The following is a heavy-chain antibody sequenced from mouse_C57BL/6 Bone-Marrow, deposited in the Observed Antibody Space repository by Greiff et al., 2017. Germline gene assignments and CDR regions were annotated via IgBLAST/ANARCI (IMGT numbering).Heavy chain of an antibody. V-gene: IGHV1-26*01. CDR1: GYTFTDYY. Sequence: EVQLQQSGPELVKPGASVKISCKASGYTFTDYYMNWVKQSHGKSLEWIGDINPNNGGTSYNQKFKGKATLNVDKSSSTAYMELRSLTSEDSAVYYCARSPPLMDYWGQGTSVTVSS. CDR2: INPNNGGT. J-gene: IGHJ4*01. CDR3: ARSPPLMDY.